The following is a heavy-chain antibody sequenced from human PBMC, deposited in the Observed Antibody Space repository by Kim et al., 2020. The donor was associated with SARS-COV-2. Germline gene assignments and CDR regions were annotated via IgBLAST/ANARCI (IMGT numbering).Heavy chain of an antibody. CDR1: GFIFKTHG. Sequence: GGSLRLSCSTSGFIFKTHGMLWVRQAPGKGLEWVAAILYDGEKKYYGDSVRGRFIISRDNSNNVLYLQMNNLRQNDTAVYFCAKGRGVVDDWGRGTLVTVSS. V-gene: IGHV3-30*18. D-gene: IGHD3-10*01. J-gene: IGHJ4*02. CDR3: AKGRGVVDD. CDR2: ILYDGEKK.